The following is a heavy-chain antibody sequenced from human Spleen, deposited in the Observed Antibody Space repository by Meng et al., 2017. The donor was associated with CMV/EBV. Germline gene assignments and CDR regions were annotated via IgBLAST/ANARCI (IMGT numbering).Heavy chain of an antibody. D-gene: IGHD3-22*01. CDR2: IYSGGST. V-gene: IGHV3-53*01. J-gene: IGHJ3*02. Sequence: GESLKISCAASGFTASSNYMSWVRQAPGKGLEWVSVIYSGGSTYYADSVKGRFTISRDNSKNTLYLQMNSLRAGDTAVYYCAAMIVAQGAFDIWGQGTMVTVSS. CDR3: AAMIVAQGAFDI. CDR1: GFTASSNY.